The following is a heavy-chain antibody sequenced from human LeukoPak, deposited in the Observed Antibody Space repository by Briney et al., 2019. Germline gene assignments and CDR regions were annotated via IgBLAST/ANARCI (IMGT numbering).Heavy chain of an antibody. CDR3: ARVQGHPPNGLDI. V-gene: IGHV3-74*01. J-gene: IGHJ3*02. D-gene: IGHD2-8*01. CDR1: GFTFSSYW. Sequence: PGGSLRLSCAASGFTFSSYWMHWVRQAPGKGLVWVSRINSDGSSTSYADSVKGRLTISRDNAKNTLYLQMNSLRADDTAVYYCARVQGHPPNGLDIWGQGTMVTVSS. CDR2: INSDGSST.